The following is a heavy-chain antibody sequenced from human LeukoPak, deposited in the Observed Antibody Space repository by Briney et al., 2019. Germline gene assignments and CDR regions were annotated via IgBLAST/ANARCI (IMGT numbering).Heavy chain of an antibody. D-gene: IGHD2-2*01. J-gene: IGHJ6*03. CDR1: GGTFSSYA. CDR3: AIVVVPAAGYYYYYMDV. CDR2: IIPIFGTA. V-gene: IGHV1-69*01. Sequence: SVKVSCKASGGTFSSYAISWVRQAPGQGLEWLGGIIPIFGTANYAQKFQGRVTITADESTSTAYMELSSLRSEDTAVYYCAIVVVPAAGYYYYYMDVWGKGTTVTVSS.